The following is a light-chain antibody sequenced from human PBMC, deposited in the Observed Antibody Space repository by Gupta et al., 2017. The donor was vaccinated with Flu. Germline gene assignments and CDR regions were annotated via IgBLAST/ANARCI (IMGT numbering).Light chain of an antibody. Sequence: QSALTQPRSVSGSPGQSVTISCTGTSSDVGGHNYVSWYQQHPGKAPKLMIYDVSKRPSGVPDRFSGSKSGNTASLTISGLQAEDEADYYCCSDAGSYTFVFGTGTKVTVL. CDR1: SSDVGGHNY. J-gene: IGLJ1*01. V-gene: IGLV2-11*01. CDR2: DVS. CDR3: CSDAGSYTFV.